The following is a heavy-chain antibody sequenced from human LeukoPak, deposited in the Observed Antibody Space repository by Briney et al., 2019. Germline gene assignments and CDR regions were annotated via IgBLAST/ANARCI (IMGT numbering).Heavy chain of an antibody. Sequence: GGSLRLSCAASGFTFSSYGMSWVRQAPGKGLEWVSAISGSGGSTYYADSVKGRFTSSRDNSKNTLYLQMNSLRDDDTGVYYCATDSYDASGFPAFWGQGTLVTVSS. CDR3: ATDSYDASGFPAF. D-gene: IGHD3-22*01. J-gene: IGHJ4*02. CDR2: ISGSGGST. CDR1: GFTFSSYG. V-gene: IGHV3-23*01.